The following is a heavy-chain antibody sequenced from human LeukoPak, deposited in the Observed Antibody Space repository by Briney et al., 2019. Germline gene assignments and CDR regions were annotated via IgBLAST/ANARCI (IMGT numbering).Heavy chain of an antibody. Sequence: PSETLSLTCTVSGGSICSYYWSWIRQPPGEGLEWIGYIYNSGSTNYNPSLQSRVTISVDTSKNQFSLKLSSVTAADTAVYFCARGVQAAGTVWFDPWGQGTLVTVSS. J-gene: IGHJ5*02. CDR2: IYNSGST. CDR1: GGSICSYY. D-gene: IGHD6-13*01. CDR3: ARGVQAAGTVWFDP. V-gene: IGHV4-59*01.